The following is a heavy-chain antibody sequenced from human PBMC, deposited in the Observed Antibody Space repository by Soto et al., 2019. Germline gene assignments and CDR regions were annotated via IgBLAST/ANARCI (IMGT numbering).Heavy chain of an antibody. CDR3: AREAITVGGTWWFDP. V-gene: IGHV3-13*01. Sequence: EVQLVESGGNLVQPGGSLRLSCAASGFTFSSYDMHWVRQVAGKGLEWVSGIANNGDTYYTGSVKGRFSISRENAKNALYLQMNSLGAEDTAVYYCAREAITVGGTWWFDPWGQGTLVTVSS. CDR2: IANNGDT. D-gene: IGHD6-19*01. CDR1: GFTFSSYD. J-gene: IGHJ5*02.